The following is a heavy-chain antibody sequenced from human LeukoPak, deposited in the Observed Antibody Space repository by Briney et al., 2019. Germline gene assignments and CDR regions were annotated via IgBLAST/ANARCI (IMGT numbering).Heavy chain of an antibody. Sequence: PGRSLRLSCAASGFTFSSYGMHWVRQAPGKGLEWVAVISYDGSNKYYADSVKGRFTISRDNSKNTLYLQMNSLRAEDTAVYYCARDRIMRRYYNYYYGMDVWGQGTTVTVSS. CDR2: ISYDGSNK. CDR3: ARDRIMRRYYNYYYGMDV. J-gene: IGHJ6*02. CDR1: GFTFSSYG. V-gene: IGHV3-30*03. D-gene: IGHD3-16*01.